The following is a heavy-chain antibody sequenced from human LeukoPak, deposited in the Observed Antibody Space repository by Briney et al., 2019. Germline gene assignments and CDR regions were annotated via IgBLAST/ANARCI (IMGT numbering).Heavy chain of an antibody. CDR3: ARDACSSRICSAGGNWFDP. J-gene: IGHJ5*02. Sequence: ASVKVSCKASGYTFTSYYMHWVRQAPGQGLVWMGIINPGGGSTTYAQKFQGRVTMTRDTSTSTVYMELSSLRSEDTAVYYCARDACSSRICSAGGNWFDPWGQGTLVTVSS. CDR1: GYTFTSYY. D-gene: IGHD2-2*01. CDR2: INPGGGST. V-gene: IGHV1-46*01.